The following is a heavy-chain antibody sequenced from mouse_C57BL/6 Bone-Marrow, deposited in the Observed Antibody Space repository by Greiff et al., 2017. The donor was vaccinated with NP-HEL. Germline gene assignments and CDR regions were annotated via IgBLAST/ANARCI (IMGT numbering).Heavy chain of an antibody. Sequence: EVKLVESGGGLVQPKGSLKLSCAASGFTFNTYAMHWVRQAPGKGVEWVARIRSKSSNDATYYADSVKDRFTISRDDSQSMLYLQMNNLKTEDTAMYYCVRDARDYDYDEGPWFAYWGQGTLVTVSA. J-gene: IGHJ3*01. CDR3: VRDARDYDYDEGPWFAY. CDR2: IRSKSSNDAT. D-gene: IGHD2-4*01. CDR1: GFTFNTYA. V-gene: IGHV10-3*01.